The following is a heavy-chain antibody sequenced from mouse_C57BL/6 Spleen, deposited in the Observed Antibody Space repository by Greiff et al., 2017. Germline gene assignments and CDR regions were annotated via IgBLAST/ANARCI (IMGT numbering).Heavy chain of an antibody. J-gene: IGHJ2*01. CDR1: GYTFTSYW. CDR2: IDPSDSYT. CDR3: ARGDYYGSSRHFDY. V-gene: IGHV1-50*01. D-gene: IGHD1-1*01. Sequence: QVQLQQPGAELVKPGASVKLTCKASGYTFTSYWMQWVKQRPGQGLEWIGEIDPSDSYTNYNQKFKGKATLTVDTSSSTAYMQLSSLTSEDSAVYYCARGDYYGSSRHFDYWGQGTTLTVSS.